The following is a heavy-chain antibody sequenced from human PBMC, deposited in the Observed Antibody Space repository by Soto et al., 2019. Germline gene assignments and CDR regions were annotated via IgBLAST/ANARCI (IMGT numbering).Heavy chain of an antibody. D-gene: IGHD5-12*01. CDR3: AGEWSVAKPGY. CDR1: GFTFSNYS. J-gene: IGHJ4*02. Sequence: GGSLRLSCAASGFTFSNYSMHWVRQAPGKGLEWVAVISKDGDKKYYADSVKSRFTISRDNSKNTLYLQMNSLRPEDTAVHYCAGEWSVAKPGYWGQGTQVTGST. CDR2: ISKDGDKK. V-gene: IGHV3-30-3*01.